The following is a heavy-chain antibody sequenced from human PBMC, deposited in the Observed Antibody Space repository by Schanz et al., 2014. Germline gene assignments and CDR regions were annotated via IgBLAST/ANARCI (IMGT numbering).Heavy chain of an antibody. J-gene: IGHJ5*02. CDR3: ARAPPLVRGIAGWFGP. CDR1: GFNFITFA. V-gene: IGHV3-23*04. D-gene: IGHD3-10*01. Sequence: EVHLVESGGGLVQPGGSLRLSCAASGFNFITFAMSWVRQAPGKGPEWVSAIGGDASRTYYADSVKGRFTISRDNSKSTRYPKIKSLRAANTPVYYCARAPPLVRGIAGWFGPWGQGSLVTVSS. CDR2: IGGDASRT.